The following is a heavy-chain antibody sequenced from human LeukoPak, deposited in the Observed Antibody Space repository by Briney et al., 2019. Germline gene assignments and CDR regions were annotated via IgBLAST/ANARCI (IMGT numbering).Heavy chain of an antibody. CDR2: VDPEDGET. Sequence: ASVKVSCKVSGYTFTDYYMHWVQQAPGKGLEWMGLVDPEDGETIYAEKFQGRVTITADTSTDTAYMELSSLRSEDTAVYYCATDPMITMVRGVILDYWGQGTLVTVSS. CDR1: GYTFTDYY. J-gene: IGHJ4*02. CDR3: ATDPMITMVRGVILDY. V-gene: IGHV1-69-2*01. D-gene: IGHD3-10*01.